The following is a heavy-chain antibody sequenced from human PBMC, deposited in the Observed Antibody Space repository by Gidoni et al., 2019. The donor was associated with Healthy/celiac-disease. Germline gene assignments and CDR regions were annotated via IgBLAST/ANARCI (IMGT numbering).Heavy chain of an antibody. CDR1: GGSISSYY. J-gene: IGHJ4*02. V-gene: IGHV4-59*01. D-gene: IGHD2-15*01. CDR3: ARERRYCSGGSCNPGLDY. CDR2: IYYSGST. Sequence: QVQLQESGPGLVKPSETLSLTCTVSGGSISSYYWSWIRQPPGKGLEWIGYIYYSGSTNYNPSLKSRVTISVDTSKNQFSLKLSSVTAADTAVYYCARERRYCSGGSCNPGLDYWGQGTLVTVSS.